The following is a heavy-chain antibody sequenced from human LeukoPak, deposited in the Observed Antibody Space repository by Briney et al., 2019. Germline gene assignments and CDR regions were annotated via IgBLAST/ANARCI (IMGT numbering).Heavy chain of an antibody. CDR2: IYYSGST. Sequence: PSETLSLTCTVSGGSISSGDYYWSWIRQPPGKGLEWIGYIYYSGSTYYNPSLKSRVTISVDTSKNQFSLKLSSATAADTAVYYCASQRVDYGDYREETTFDYWGQGTLVTVSS. J-gene: IGHJ4*02. V-gene: IGHV4-30-4*01. CDR3: ASQRVDYGDYREETTFDY. D-gene: IGHD4-17*01. CDR1: GGSISSGDYY.